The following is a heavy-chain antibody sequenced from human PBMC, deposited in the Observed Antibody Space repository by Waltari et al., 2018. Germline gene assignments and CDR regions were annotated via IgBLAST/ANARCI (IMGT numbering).Heavy chain of an antibody. CDR1: GGSFSGSY. V-gene: IGHV4-34*01. J-gene: IGHJ4*02. Sequence: QVQLQQWGAGLLKPSETLSLTCAVYGGSFSGSYWSWIRQPPGKGLEWIGEINHSGSTNYNPSLKSRVTISVDTSKNQFSLKLSSVTAADTAVYYCARAATYYDFWSGYYRWGQGTLVTVSS. CDR3: ARAATYYDFWSGYYR. CDR2: INHSGST. D-gene: IGHD3-3*01.